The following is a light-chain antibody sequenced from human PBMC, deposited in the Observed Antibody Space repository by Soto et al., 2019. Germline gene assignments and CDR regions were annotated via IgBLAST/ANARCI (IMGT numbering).Light chain of an antibody. CDR1: QSISSW. Sequence: DIQMTQSPSTLSASVGDRVTITCRASQSISSWLAWYQHKPGKAPKLLIYKASSLESGVPSRFSGSGSGTEFTLTISTLQPEDFASYYCLQYTSHSWTFGQETKVEMK. J-gene: IGKJ1*01. CDR2: KAS. CDR3: LQYTSHSWT. V-gene: IGKV1-5*03.